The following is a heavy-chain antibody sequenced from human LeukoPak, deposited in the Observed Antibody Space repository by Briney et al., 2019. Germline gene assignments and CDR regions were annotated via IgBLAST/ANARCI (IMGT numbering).Heavy chain of an antibody. CDR3: AKVGDTSGPPFDY. Sequence: ASVKVSCKASGYTFTGYYIHWVRLAPGQGLEWMGWINPKGGGTNYAQKFQGRVTLTRDTPITTAYMELSRLRSDDTAVYYCAKVGDTSGPPFDYWGQGTLVTVSS. V-gene: IGHV1-2*02. CDR1: GYTFTGYY. D-gene: IGHD3-22*01. J-gene: IGHJ4*02. CDR2: INPKGGGT.